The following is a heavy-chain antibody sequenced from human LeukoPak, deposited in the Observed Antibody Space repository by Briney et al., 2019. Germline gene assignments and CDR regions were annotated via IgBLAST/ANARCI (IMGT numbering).Heavy chain of an antibody. Sequence: SETLSLTCAVSGYSISSSNWWGWIRQPPGKGLEWIGYIYYSGSTYYNPSLKSRVTISVDTSKNQFSLKLSSVTAADTAVYYCARDRNSYDILTGYDYYYYGMDVWGQGTTVTVSS. CDR2: IYYSGST. CDR1: GYSISSSNW. V-gene: IGHV4-28*03. CDR3: ARDRNSYDILTGYDYYYYGMDV. D-gene: IGHD3-9*01. J-gene: IGHJ6*02.